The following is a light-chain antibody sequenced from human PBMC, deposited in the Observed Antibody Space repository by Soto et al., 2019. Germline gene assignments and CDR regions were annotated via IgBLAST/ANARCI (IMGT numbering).Light chain of an antibody. V-gene: IGKV3-15*01. Sequence: EIVMTQSPATLSVSPGERATLSCRASQSVSSNLAWYQQKPGQAPRLLIYGASTRATGIPARFSGSGSGTEVTLTISSLQSADFVVYYCQQYNNWPRAFGQGTKVEIK. J-gene: IGKJ1*01. CDR3: QQYNNWPRA. CDR1: QSVSSN. CDR2: GAS.